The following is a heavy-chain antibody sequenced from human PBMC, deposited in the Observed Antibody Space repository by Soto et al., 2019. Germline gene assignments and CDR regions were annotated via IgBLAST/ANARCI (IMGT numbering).Heavy chain of an antibody. CDR3: AIEKVGATSIHVFDI. Sequence: GGSLRLSCAASGFTFSGYGMHWVRQAPGKGLDWVALISYDGSNKYYADSVKGRFTISRDNSKNTLFLQMSSLRVEDTAVYYCAIEKVGATSIHVFDIWGQGTMVTVSS. J-gene: IGHJ3*02. CDR2: ISYDGSNK. D-gene: IGHD1-26*01. CDR1: GFTFSGYG. V-gene: IGHV3-30*03.